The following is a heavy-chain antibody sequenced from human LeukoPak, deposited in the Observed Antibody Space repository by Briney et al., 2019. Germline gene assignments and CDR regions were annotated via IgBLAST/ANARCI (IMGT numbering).Heavy chain of an antibody. CDR2: INGDGGST. CDR3: TRSLNYGFDY. V-gene: IGHV3-74*03. CDR1: GFTFSSYW. Sequence: GGALRLSRAASGFTFSSYWMHWVRQAPGKGLVWVSHINGDGGSTTYADSVKGRFTISRDNAKNTLYLQMNSLRAEDTAVFYCTRSLNYGFDYRGQGTLVTVSS. J-gene: IGHJ4*02. D-gene: IGHD5-24*01.